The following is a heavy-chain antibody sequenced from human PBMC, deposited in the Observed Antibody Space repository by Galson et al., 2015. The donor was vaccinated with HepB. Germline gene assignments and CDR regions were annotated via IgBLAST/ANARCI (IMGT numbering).Heavy chain of an antibody. V-gene: IGHV3-53*01. CDR3: ACYSGSYFAFDI. Sequence: SLRLSCAASGFTVSSNYMSWVRQAPGKGLEWVSVIYSGGSTYCADSVKGRFTISRDNSKNTLYLQMNSLRAEDTAVYYCACYSGSYFAFDIWGQGTMVTVSS. J-gene: IGHJ3*02. CDR1: GFTVSSNY. D-gene: IGHD1-26*01. CDR2: IYSGGST.